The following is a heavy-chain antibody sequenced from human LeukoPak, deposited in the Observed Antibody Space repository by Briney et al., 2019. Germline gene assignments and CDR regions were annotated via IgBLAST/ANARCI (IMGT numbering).Heavy chain of an antibody. D-gene: IGHD3-22*01. V-gene: IGHV1-8*01. CDR1: GYNYATSG. CDR3: ASLSDSSGSMTP. J-gene: IGHJ5*02. CDR2: MNPNSGNT. Sequence: ASVKVSCKTSGYNYATSGISWVRQATGQGLEWMGWMNPNSGNTGYAQKFQGRVTMTRNTSISTAYMELSSLRSEDTAVYYCASLSDSSGSMTPWGQGTLVIVSS.